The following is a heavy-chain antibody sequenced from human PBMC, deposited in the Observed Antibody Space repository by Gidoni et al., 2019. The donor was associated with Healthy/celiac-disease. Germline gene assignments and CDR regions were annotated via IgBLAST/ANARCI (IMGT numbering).Heavy chain of an antibody. CDR2: IHYSGST. J-gene: IGHJ4*02. V-gene: IGHV4-59*01. Sequence: QVQLQESGPGLVKPSETLSLTCPVSGGSISSYYWSWIRQPPGKGLGWRGYIHYSGSTNYNPSLKSRVTIAVDTSKNQFSLKLSSVTAADTAVYYCARVVGIGAARTLDYWGQGTLVTVSS. CDR3: ARVVGIGAARTLDY. CDR1: GGSISSYY. D-gene: IGHD6-13*01.